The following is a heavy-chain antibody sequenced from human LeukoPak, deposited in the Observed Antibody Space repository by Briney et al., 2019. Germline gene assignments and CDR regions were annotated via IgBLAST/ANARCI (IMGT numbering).Heavy chain of an antibody. CDR2: IYYSGST. CDR3: ARDDSSGWYYFDS. V-gene: IGHV4-61*01. D-gene: IGHD6-19*01. CDR1: GGSVSRGSYY. Sequence: SETLSLTCTVSGGSVSRGSYYWSWIRQPPGKGLERIGYIYYSGSTKYNPSLKSRATISVDTSKNQFSLKLISVTAADTAVYYCARDDSSGWYYFDSWGQGTLVTVSS. J-gene: IGHJ4*02.